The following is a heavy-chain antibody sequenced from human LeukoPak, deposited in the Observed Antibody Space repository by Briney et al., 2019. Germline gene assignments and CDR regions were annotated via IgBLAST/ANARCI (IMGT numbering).Heavy chain of an antibody. Sequence: GGSLRLSCAASGLSFGAHAMHWVRQAPGMGLEWVSGVGGGGQRTHYADSVKGRFTISRDNSKNTLYLQMNSLRAEDTAIYYCAKDRGYNVDTGTINFWGQGTLVTVSS. CDR2: VGGGGQRT. J-gene: IGHJ4*02. V-gene: IGHV3-23*01. D-gene: IGHD5-12*01. CDR1: GLSFGAHA. CDR3: AKDRGYNVDTGTINF.